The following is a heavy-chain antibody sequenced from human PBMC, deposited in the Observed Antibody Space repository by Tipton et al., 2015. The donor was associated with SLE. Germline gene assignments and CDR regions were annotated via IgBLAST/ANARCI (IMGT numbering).Heavy chain of an antibody. J-gene: IGHJ4*02. CDR1: GYSISSGYY. CDR3: ARGGPDSSGDDY. V-gene: IGHV4-38-2*01. D-gene: IGHD3-22*01. Sequence: TLSLTCAVSGYSISSGYYWGGIRQPPGKGLEWIGSIYHSGSTYYNPSLKSRVTISVDTSKNQFSLKLSSVTAADTAVYYCARGGPDSSGDDYWGQGTLVTVSS. CDR2: IYHSGST.